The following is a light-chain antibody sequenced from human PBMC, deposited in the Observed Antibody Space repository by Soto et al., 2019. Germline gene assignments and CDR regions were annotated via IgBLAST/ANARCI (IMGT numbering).Light chain of an antibody. CDR1: DSVRSSC. CDR2: DAS. Sequence: EIVLMESPGTLSLSPGERATLSCGASDSVRSSCLAWYQQKPGLPPRLLIYDASNRATGIPARFSGSGSGTDFTLTINSLEPEDSAVYYCQQRSNWPSITFGQGTRPEIK. CDR3: QQRSNWPSIT. V-gene: IGKV3-11*01. J-gene: IGKJ5*01.